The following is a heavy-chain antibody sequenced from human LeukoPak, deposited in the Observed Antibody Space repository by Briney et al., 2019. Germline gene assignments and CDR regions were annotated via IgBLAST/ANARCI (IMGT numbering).Heavy chain of an antibody. CDR3: ARDGAATVTTLGGDYYYYYGMDV. CDR2: INPSGGST. D-gene: IGHD4-17*01. CDR1: GYTFTSYY. Sequence: GASVKVSCKASGYTFTSYYMHWVRQAPGQGLEWMGIINPSGGSTSYAQKFQGRVTMTRDTSTSTVYMELSSLRSEDTAVYYCARDGAATVTTLGGDYYYYYGMDVWGQGTTVTVSS. J-gene: IGHJ6*02. V-gene: IGHV1-46*01.